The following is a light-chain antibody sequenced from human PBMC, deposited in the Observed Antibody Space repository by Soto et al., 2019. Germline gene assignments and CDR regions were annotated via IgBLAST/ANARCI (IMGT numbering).Light chain of an antibody. V-gene: IGKV3-20*01. Sequence: IVFTQSPGTLSLSPGERATLSCTARQSVSSSYLAWYQQKPGQAPRLLIYGASSRATGIPDRFSGSGSGTDFTLTISRLEPEDFAVYYCQQYGSSPPWTFGQGTKVEIK. CDR3: QQYGSSPPWT. CDR2: GAS. J-gene: IGKJ1*01. CDR1: QSVSSSY.